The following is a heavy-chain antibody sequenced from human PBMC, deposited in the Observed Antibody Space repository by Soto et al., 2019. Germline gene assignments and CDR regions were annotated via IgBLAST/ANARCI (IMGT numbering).Heavy chain of an antibody. CDR2: IYYSGST. V-gene: IGHV4-31*03. J-gene: IGHJ4*02. CDR1: GGSISSGGYY. Sequence: SETLSLTGTVSGGSISSGGYYWSWIRQHPGKGLEWIGYIYYSGSTYYNPSLKSRVTISVDTSKNQFSLKLSSVTAADTAVYYCARDFGYSSSWYRLDYWGQGTLVTVSS. D-gene: IGHD6-13*01. CDR3: ARDFGYSSSWYRLDY.